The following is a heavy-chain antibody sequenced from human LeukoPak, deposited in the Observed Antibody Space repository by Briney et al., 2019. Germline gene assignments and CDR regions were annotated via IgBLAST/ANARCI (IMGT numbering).Heavy chain of an antibody. J-gene: IGHJ4*02. V-gene: IGHV3-33*01. CDR2: IWYDGSKT. CDR1: GFMFSSHG. Sequence: GGSLRLSCAASGFMFSSHGMHWVRQAPGKGLEWVAAIWYDGSKTYYAESVKGRFSISRDDSKSTLYLQMTSLKAEDTAVYYCARDPQRSIDYWGQGTLVTVSS. CDR3: ARDPQRSIDY.